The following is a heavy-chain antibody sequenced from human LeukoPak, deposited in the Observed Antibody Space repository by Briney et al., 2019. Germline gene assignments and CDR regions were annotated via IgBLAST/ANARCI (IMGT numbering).Heavy chain of an antibody. Sequence: SETLSLTCAVYGGSLSDYYWSWIRQSPGKGLEWIGEISHRGRTYYNLSLKSRVTISIDTPKNQFSLKVNSVSAADTAVYYCARVDHYDFWVFPWGQGTLVTVSS. CDR3: ARVDHYDFWVFP. CDR1: GGSLSDYY. J-gene: IGHJ5*02. CDR2: ISHRGRT. V-gene: IGHV4-34*01. D-gene: IGHD3-3*01.